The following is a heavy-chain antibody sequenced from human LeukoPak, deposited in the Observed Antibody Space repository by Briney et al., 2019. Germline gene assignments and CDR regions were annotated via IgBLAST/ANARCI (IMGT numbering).Heavy chain of an antibody. J-gene: IGHJ6*02. CDR3: AKYRVYGSGGYYCGMDV. CDR1: GFTVSSNY. CDR2: IYSGGST. D-gene: IGHD3-10*01. Sequence: GGSLRLSCAASGFTVSSNYMSWVRQAPGKGLEWVSVIYSGGSTYYADSVKGRFTISRDNSKNTLYLQMNSLRAEDTAVYYCAKYRVYGSGGYYCGMDVWGQGTTVTVSS. V-gene: IGHV3-53*01.